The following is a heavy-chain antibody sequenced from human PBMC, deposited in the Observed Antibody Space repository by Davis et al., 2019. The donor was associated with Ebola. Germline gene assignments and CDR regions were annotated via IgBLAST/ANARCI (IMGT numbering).Heavy chain of an antibody. CDR1: TFIFSTYS. CDR3: ARIDIVLMVYVGMDV. J-gene: IGHJ6*04. CDR2: ISGSGGST. D-gene: IGHD2-8*01. Sequence: GESLKISCAVSTFIFSTYSMNWVRQAPGKGLEWVSSISGSGGSTYYADSVKGRFTISRDNSKNTLYLQMNSLRAEDTAVYYCARIDIVLMVYVGMDVWGKGTTVTVSS. V-gene: IGHV3-23*01.